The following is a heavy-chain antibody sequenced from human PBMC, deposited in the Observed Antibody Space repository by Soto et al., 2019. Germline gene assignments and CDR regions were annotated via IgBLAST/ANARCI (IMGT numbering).Heavy chain of an antibody. CDR3: AREGLGYCSGGSCALDAFDI. V-gene: IGHV4-59*12. Sequence: SETLSLTCTVAGGSISSYYWSWIRQPPGKGLEWIGYIYYSGSTNYNPSLKSRVTISVDTSKNQFSLKLSSVTAADTAVYYCAREGLGYCSGGSCALDAFDIWGQGTMVTVSS. D-gene: IGHD2-15*01. CDR1: GGSISSYY. J-gene: IGHJ3*02. CDR2: IYYSGST.